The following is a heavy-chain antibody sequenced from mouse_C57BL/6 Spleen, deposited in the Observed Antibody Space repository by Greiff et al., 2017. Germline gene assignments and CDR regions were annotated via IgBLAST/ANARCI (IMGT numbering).Heavy chain of an antibody. CDR2: IWRGGST. Sequence: VKLQESGPGLVQPSQSLSITCTVSGFSLTSYGVHWVRQSPGKGLEWLGVIWRGGSTDYNAAFMSRLSITKDNSKSQVFFKMNSLQADDTAIYYCAKKGAHYYGSSPDWYFDVWGTGTTVTVSS. J-gene: IGHJ1*03. V-gene: IGHV2-5*01. CDR1: GFSLTSYG. CDR3: AKKGAHYYGSSPDWYFDV. D-gene: IGHD1-1*01.